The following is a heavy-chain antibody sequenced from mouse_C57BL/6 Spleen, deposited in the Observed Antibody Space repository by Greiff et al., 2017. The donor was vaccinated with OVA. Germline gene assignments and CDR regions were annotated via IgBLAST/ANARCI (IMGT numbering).Heavy chain of an antibody. V-gene: IGHV7-3*01. J-gene: IGHJ4*01. Sequence: EVKLQESGGGLVQPGGSLSLSCAASGFTFTDYYMSWVRQPPGKALEWLGFIRNKANGYTTEYSASVKGRFTISRDNSQSILYLQMNALRAEDSATYYCARKRNAMDYWGQGTSVTVSS. CDR1: GFTFTDYY. CDR3: ARKRNAMDY. CDR2: IRNKANGYTT.